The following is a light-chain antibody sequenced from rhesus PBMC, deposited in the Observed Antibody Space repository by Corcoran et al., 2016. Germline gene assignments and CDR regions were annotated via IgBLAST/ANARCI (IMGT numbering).Light chain of an antibody. Sequence: QAALTQPRSVSGSPVQSVTISCTGTTSYIGGYNYVSWYQQHPGTAPNLLIYEVSKWPSGGSDRFSGSKSGNTASLTISGLQTEDEADYYCSSFAGINTYIFGGGTRITVL. V-gene: IGLV2-32*02. CDR2: EVS. J-gene: IGLJ1*01. CDR3: SSFAGINTYI. CDR1: TSYIGGYNY.